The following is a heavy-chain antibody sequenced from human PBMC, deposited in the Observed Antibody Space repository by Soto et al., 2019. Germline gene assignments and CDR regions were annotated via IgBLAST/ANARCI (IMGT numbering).Heavy chain of an antibody. CDR3: ARSDYYDSSGYYGGGFDY. CDR2: ISGSGGST. D-gene: IGHD3-22*01. CDR1: GFTFSSYA. J-gene: IGHJ4*02. Sequence: GESLKISCAASGFTFSSYAMSWVRQAPGKGLEWVSAISGSGGSTYYADSVKGRFTISRDNSKNTLYLQMNSLRAEETAVYYCARSDYYDSSGYYGGGFDYWGQGTLVTVSS. V-gene: IGHV3-23*01.